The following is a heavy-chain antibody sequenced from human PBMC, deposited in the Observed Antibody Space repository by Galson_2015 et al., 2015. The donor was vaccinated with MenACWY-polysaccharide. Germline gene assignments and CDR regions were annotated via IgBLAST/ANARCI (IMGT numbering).Heavy chain of an antibody. J-gene: IGHJ6*02. CDR2: IKKDGSEK. CDR3: ARGHYGMDV. V-gene: IGHV3-7*01. CDR1: GFSITSYA. Sequence: SLRLSCAVSGFSITSYAVNWVRQAPGKGLEWVANIKKDGSEKYCVDSVKGRFTISRDNARNSLYLQMNGLRGEDTAVYYCARGHYGMDVWGQGTTVTVS.